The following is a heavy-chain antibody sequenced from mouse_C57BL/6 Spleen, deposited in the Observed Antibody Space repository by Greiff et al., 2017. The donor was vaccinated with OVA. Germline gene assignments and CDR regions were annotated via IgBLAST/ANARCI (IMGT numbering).Heavy chain of an antibody. CDR2: INYDGSST. CDR1: GFTFSDYY. J-gene: IGHJ1*03. D-gene: IGHD2-2*01. V-gene: IGHV5-16*01. Sequence: EVKVVESEGGLVQPGSSMKLSCTASGFTFSDYYMAWVRQVPEKGLEWVANINYDGSSTYYLDSLKSRFIISRDNAKNILYLQMSSLKSEDTATYYCARERGKWLRGWFDVRGTGTTVTVSS. CDR3: ARERGKWLRGWFDV.